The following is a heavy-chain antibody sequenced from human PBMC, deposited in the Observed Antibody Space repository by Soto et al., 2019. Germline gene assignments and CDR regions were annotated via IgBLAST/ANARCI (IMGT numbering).Heavy chain of an antibody. CDR2: ISYSGYT. V-gene: IGHV4-31*03. CDR1: GASINSAAYF. D-gene: IGHD3-16*01. Sequence: QVQLQESGPRLVTPSQTLSLTCTVSGASINSAAYFWTWIRQRPGEGLEWIGFISYSGYTYHNPSLKSRLLLSVDTSKNQFSLELSFVTDADTGVYYCVRGPTPSWVSYRFSYFDSWGQGTLVTVSS. J-gene: IGHJ4*02. CDR3: VRGPTPSWVSYRFSYFDS.